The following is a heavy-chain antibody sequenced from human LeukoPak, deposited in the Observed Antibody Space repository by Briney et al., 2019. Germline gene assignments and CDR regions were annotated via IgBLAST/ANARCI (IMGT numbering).Heavy chain of an antibody. V-gene: IGHV3-15*01. J-gene: IGHJ3*02. CDR3: ARGVATAHDAFDI. CDR2: IKSKTDGGTT. CDR1: GFTFSNAW. Sequence: GGSLRLSCAASGFTFSNAWMSWVRQAPGKGLEWVGRIKSKTDGGTTDYAAPVKGRFTISRDDSKNTLYLQMNSLRAEDSAVYYCARGVATAHDAFDIWGQGTMVTVSS. D-gene: IGHD5-18*01.